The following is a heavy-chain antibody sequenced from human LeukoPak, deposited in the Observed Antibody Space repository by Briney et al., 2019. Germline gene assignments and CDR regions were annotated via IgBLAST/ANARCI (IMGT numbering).Heavy chain of an antibody. Sequence: GGSRRLSCAASGFTFSDYYMNWIRQAPRKGLEWVSYISSSGSTIYYADSVKSRFTISRNNAKNSLYLQMNSLRAEDTAVYYCARGGYYDSSRDGNAFDIWGQGTMVTVSS. CDR2: ISSSGSTI. V-gene: IGHV3-11*01. D-gene: IGHD3-22*01. CDR1: GFTFSDYY. CDR3: ARGGYYDSSRDGNAFDI. J-gene: IGHJ3*02.